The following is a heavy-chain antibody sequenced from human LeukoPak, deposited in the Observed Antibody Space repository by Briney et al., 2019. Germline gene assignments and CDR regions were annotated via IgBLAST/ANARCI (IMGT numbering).Heavy chain of an antibody. J-gene: IGHJ3*02. D-gene: IGHD6-13*01. CDR1: GGSISRYY. Sequence: PSETLSLTCTVSGGSISRYYWSWIRQPAGKGLEWIGRIYTSGSTNYNPSLKSRVTMSVDTSKNQFSLKLSSVTAADTAGYYCARGPPPYSSSWSYAFDIWGQGTMVTVSS. V-gene: IGHV4-4*07. CDR2: IYTSGST. CDR3: ARGPPPYSSSWSYAFDI.